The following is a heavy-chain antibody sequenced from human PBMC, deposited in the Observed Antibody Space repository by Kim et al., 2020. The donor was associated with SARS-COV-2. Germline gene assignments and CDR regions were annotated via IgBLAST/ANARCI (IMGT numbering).Heavy chain of an antibody. CDR1: GFTFNNYA. D-gene: IGHD6-25*01. Sequence: GGSLRLSCAASGFTFNNYAMHWVRQAPGKGLEWVAIISYDGYTQVYADSVKGRFTISRDNSQNALYLQMNSLRTEDTAVYYCVKKKEAGTGWAGMDVWGQGTTVTVSS. J-gene: IGHJ6*02. V-gene: IGHV3-30-3*02. CDR2: ISYDGYTQ. CDR3: VKKKEAGTGWAGMDV.